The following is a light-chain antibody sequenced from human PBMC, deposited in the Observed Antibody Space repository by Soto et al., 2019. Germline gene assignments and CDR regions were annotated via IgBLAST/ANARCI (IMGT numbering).Light chain of an antibody. J-gene: IGKJ1*01. CDR1: QSISSW. CDR2: GAT. Sequence: DIQITQSPSTLSASVGDRVTITCRASQSISSWLAWYQQKPGKAPKLLIYGATSQQSGVPSRFSGSGSGTDFTLTISSLQPDDFATYYCQHYNSYSEAFGQGTKVDIK. V-gene: IGKV1-5*01. CDR3: QHYNSYSEA.